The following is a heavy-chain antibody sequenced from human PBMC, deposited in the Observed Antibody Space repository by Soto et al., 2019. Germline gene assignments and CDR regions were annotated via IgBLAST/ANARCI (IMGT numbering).Heavy chain of an antibody. CDR2: TIAYNGKT. V-gene: IGHV1-18*01. CDR1: GYTLPNYV. Sequence: GASVKGSFKASGYTLPNYVISWVRQAPGQGLEWMGGTIAYNGKTNYVQKLQGRVTMTIDTATSTVYMELSSLTSDDTAVYYCARAAEQLGSSSFDGWGQGTLVTVSS. CDR3: ARAAEQLGSSSFDG. J-gene: IGHJ4*02. D-gene: IGHD6-13*01.